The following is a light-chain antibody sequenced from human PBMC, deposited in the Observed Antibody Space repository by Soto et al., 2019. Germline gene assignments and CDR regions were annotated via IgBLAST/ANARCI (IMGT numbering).Light chain of an antibody. CDR2: DAS. V-gene: IGKV3-11*01. CDR3: QQRSNWPPLT. J-gene: IGKJ4*01. CDR1: QSVSSY. Sequence: EIVMTQSPATLSVSPGERATLSCRASQSVSSYLAWYQQEPGQAPRLLIYDASNRATGIPARFSGSGSGTDFTLTISSLEPEDFAVYYCQQRSNWPPLTFGGGTKVDIK.